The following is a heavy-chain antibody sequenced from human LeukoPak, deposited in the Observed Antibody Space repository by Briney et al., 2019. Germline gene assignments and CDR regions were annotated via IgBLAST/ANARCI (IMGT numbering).Heavy chain of an antibody. J-gene: IGHJ4*02. CDR2: INPNGGAT. D-gene: IGHD5-12*01. Sequence: ASVKVSCKASGYTFTNYYIHWVRQTPGQGLEWMGIINPNGGATNYAQKFQDRVTMTRDTSTTTVYMELSSLRSEDTAVYYCARDVHAGYVYYSDYWGQGTLVTVSS. CDR1: GYTFTNYY. V-gene: IGHV1-46*01. CDR3: ARDVHAGYVYYSDY.